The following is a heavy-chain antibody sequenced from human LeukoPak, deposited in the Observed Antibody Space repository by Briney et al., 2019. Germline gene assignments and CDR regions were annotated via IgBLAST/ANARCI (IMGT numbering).Heavy chain of an antibody. CDR3: ARATTYGDYVGY. Sequence: PSETLSLTCAVYGGSFSGYYWSWIRQPPGKGLEWIGEINHSGSTNYNPSLKSRVTISVDTSKNQFSLKLSSVTAADTAVYYCARATTYGDYVGYWGQGTLVTVSS. D-gene: IGHD4-17*01. V-gene: IGHV4-34*01. J-gene: IGHJ4*02. CDR2: INHSGST. CDR1: GGSFSGYY.